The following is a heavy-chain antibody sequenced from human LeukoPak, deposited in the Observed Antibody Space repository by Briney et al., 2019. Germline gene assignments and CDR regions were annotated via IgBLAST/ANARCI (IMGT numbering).Heavy chain of an antibody. CDR3: ARGGRTAAGIWVARGSAGTRPTKTYYFDY. J-gene: IGHJ4*02. CDR2: IYTSGST. D-gene: IGHD6-13*01. CDR1: GGSISSYY. V-gene: IGHV4-4*09. Sequence: PSETLSLTCTVSGGSISSYYWSWIRQPPGKGLEWIGYIYTSGSTNYNPSLKSRVTISVDASKNQFSLKLSSVTAADTAVYYCARGGRTAAGIWVARGSAGTRPTKTYYFDYWGQGTLVTVSS.